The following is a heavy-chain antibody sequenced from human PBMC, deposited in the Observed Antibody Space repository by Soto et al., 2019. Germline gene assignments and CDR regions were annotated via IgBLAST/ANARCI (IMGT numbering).Heavy chain of an antibody. J-gene: IGHJ6*02. V-gene: IGHV4-61*01. D-gene: IGHD2-2*02. CDR1: GGSVSSGSYY. CDR2: IYYSGST. Sequence: PSETLSLTCTVSGGSVSSGSYYWSWIRQPPGKGLEWIGYIYYSGSTNYNPSLKSRVTISVDTSKNQFSLKLSSVTAADTAVYYCAITGLYCSSTRCYRGGFGMDVWGQGTTVTVYS. CDR3: AITGLYCSSTRCYRGGFGMDV.